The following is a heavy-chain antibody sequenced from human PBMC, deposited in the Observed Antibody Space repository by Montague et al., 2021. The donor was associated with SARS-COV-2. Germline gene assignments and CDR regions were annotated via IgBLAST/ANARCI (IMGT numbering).Heavy chain of an antibody. CDR2: FDNDGDST. Sequence: SPRLSCSASGFTFSGYGMSWVRQAPGKGLEWVSGFDNDGDSTYYXNSVKGRFTISRDIYKNTLYLQMNSLTAEDTAVYYCAKIVFQGGSNVFDNWGQGTLVTVSS. J-gene: IGHJ4*02. CDR1: GFTFSGYG. V-gene: IGHV3-23*01. CDR3: AKIVFQGGSNVFDN. D-gene: IGHD5-24*01.